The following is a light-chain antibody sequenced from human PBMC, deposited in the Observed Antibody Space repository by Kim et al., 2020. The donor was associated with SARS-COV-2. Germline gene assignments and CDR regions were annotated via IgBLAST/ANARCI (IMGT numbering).Light chain of an antibody. J-gene: IGKJ2*01. CDR2: GAA. CDR1: QIVSNN. Sequence: SPGERATPSCRASQIVSNNLAWYQLKPGQAPRLLIYGAATRATGTPARFSGSGSGTDFTLTVSSLQSEDFAVYYCHQYNDWPPGDTFGQGTKLEI. CDR3: HQYNDWPPGDT. V-gene: IGKV3-15*01.